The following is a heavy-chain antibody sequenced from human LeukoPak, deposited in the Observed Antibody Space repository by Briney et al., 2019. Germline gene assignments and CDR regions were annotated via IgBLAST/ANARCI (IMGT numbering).Heavy chain of an antibody. CDR3: ASGYGSGSYLY. CDR1: GGSISSYY. V-gene: IGHV4-4*07. J-gene: IGHJ4*02. D-gene: IGHD3-10*01. Sequence: SETLSLTCTVSGGSISSYYWSWIRQPAGKGLEWIGRIFTSGSATSSSSLKSRVTMSADTSKNQFSLNLSSVTAADTAVYFCASGYGSGSYLYWGQGTQVTVSS. CDR2: IFTSGSA.